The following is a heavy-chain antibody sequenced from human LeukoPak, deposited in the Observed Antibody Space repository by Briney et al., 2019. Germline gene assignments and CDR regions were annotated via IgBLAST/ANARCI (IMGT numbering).Heavy chain of an antibody. CDR2: INHSGST. V-gene: IGHV4-34*01. CDR3: ARGLYCSGGSCYRPFDY. CDR1: GGSFSGYY. Sequence: SETLSLTCAVYGGSFSGYYWSWIRQPPGKGLEWIGEINHSGSTNYNPSLKSRVTISVDTSKNQFSLKLSSVTAADTAVYYCARGLYCSGGSCYRPFDYWGQGTLVAVSS. D-gene: IGHD2-15*01. J-gene: IGHJ4*02.